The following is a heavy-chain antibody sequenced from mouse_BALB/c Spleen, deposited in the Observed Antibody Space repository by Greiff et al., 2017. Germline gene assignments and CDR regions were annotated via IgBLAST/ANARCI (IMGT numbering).Heavy chain of an antibody. D-gene: IGHD2-4*01. Sequence: EVQRVESGPSLVKPSQTLSLTCSVTGDSITSGYWNWIRKFPGNKLEYMGYISYSGSTYYNPSLKSRISITRDTSKNQYYLQLNSVTTEDTATYYCARCDYDGYYFDYWGQGTTLTVSS. J-gene: IGHJ2*01. CDR3: ARCDYDGYYFDY. CDR2: ISYSGST. CDR1: GDSITSGY. V-gene: IGHV3-8*02.